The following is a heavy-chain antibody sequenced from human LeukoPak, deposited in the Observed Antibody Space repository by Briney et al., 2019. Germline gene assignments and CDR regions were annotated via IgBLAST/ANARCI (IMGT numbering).Heavy chain of an antibody. V-gene: IGHV3-23*01. D-gene: IGHD2-2*01. CDR1: GFTFSSYA. CDR3: AKALGYCSSTSCPGMAFDI. J-gene: IGHJ3*02. CDR2: ISGSSGST. Sequence: GGSLRLSCAASGFTFSSYAMSWVRQAPGKGLEWVSAISGSSGSTYYADSVKGRFTISRDNSKNTLYLQMNSLRAEDTAVYYCAKALGYCSSTSCPGMAFDIWGQGTMVTVSS.